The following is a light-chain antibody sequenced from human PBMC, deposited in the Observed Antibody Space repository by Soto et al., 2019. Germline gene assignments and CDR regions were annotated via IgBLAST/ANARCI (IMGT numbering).Light chain of an antibody. CDR2: GVT. CDR3: SSYSTSYTWV. Sequence: QPALTQPASVSGSPGQSITISCTGTSSDIGSQNFVSWHQQRPGKAPKFIIYGVTNRPSGVSNRFSGSKSGNTASLTISGLQADDEADYYCSSYSTSYTWVFGGGTKLTVL. J-gene: IGLJ3*02. V-gene: IGLV2-14*01. CDR1: SSDIGSQNF.